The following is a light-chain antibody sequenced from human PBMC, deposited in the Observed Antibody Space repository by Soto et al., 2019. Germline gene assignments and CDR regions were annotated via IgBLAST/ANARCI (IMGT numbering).Light chain of an antibody. J-gene: IGKJ1*01. CDR1: QSVSSN. V-gene: IGKV3-15*01. CDR2: GAS. CDR3: QQYEKYST. Sequence: EIVMTQSPATLSVSPGERATLSCRASQSVSSNLAWYQQKPGQAPRLLIYGASTRATGIPARFSGSGSGTEFTLTISSLQSEDFATYFCQQYEKYSTFGHGTKVDVK.